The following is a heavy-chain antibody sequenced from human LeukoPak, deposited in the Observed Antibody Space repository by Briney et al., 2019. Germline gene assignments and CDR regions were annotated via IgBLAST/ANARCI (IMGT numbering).Heavy chain of an antibody. CDR3: ATFLPFPFCGGDCSSDY. D-gene: IGHD2-21*02. CDR1: GFTITGSW. CDR2: IKEDGSEK. J-gene: IGHJ4*02. V-gene: IGHV3-7*01. Sequence: GGSLRLSCVVSGFTITGSWMSWVRQAPGKGLEWVANIKEDGSEKNYVDSVKGRFTISRDNAKNSLYLQLSSLRVEDTAVYYCATFLPFPFCGGDCSSDYWGQGRLVTVSS.